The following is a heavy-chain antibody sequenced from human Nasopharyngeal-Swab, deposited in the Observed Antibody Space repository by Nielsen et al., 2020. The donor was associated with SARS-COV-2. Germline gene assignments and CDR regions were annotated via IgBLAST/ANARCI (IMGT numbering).Heavy chain of an antibody. CDR3: ARRGTGGKKGAFDI. CDR2: IYYSGST. J-gene: IGHJ3*02. V-gene: IGHV4-59*08. Sequence: WIRQSPGKGLEWIGYIYYSGSTNYNPSLKSRVTISVDTSKNQFSLKLSSVTAADTAVYYCARRGTGGKKGAFDIWGQGTMVTVSS. D-gene: IGHD2-8*02.